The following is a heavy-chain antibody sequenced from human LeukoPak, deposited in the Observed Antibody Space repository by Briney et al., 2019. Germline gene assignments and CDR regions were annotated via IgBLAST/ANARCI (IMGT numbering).Heavy chain of an antibody. J-gene: IGHJ4*02. Sequence: SVKVSCKASGGTFSSYAISWVRQAPGQGLQWMGGIIPIFGTANYAQKFQGRVTITADESTSTAYMELSSLRSEDTAVYYCARVGVYGDYFDYWGQGTLVTVSS. CDR2: IIPIFGTA. CDR1: GGTFSSYA. V-gene: IGHV1-69*01. D-gene: IGHD4-17*01. CDR3: ARVGVYGDYFDY.